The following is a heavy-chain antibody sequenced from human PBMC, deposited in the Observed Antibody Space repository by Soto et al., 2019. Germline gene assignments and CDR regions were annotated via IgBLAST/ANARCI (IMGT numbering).Heavy chain of an antibody. CDR3: VRRIGNSWLDF. CDR2: TYYRSKWYN. J-gene: IGHJ5*01. D-gene: IGHD1-26*01. CDR1: GDIVSSSSVT. V-gene: IGHV6-1*01. Sequence: PSQTLSLTCAISGDIVSSSSVTWNLIRHSPSRGLEWLGRTYYRSKWYNDYAESVERGITIKPDRGKNEFSLRVNSVTPEDTAVYYCVRRIGNSWLDFWGQGTLVTVSS.